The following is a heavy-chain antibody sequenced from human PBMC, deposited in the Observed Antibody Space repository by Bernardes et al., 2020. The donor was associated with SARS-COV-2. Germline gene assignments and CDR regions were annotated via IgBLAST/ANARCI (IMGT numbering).Heavy chain of an antibody. CDR3: ASAPRFCTGGNCYGGFDN. D-gene: IGHD2-15*01. Sequence: GGSLRLSCAASGFTFSNYGMHWVRQAPGKGLEWVAVIWYDVTNKYFVDSVKRRFTISRDSSKNTVYLQMNRLRDDDTAVDHCASAPRFCTGGNCYGGFDNRGKGTLVTVSS. CDR2: IWYDVTNK. V-gene: IGHV3-33*08. J-gene: IGHJ3*02. CDR1: GFTFSNYG.